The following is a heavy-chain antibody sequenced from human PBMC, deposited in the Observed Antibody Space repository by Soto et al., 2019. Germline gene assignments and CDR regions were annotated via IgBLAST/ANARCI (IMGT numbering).Heavy chain of an antibody. D-gene: IGHD4-17*01. CDR3: ARGAVTTVTTEGSCFDY. CDR1: GGSISSSNW. V-gene: IGHV4-4*02. CDR2: IYHSGST. Sequence: QVQLQESGPGLVKPSGTLSLTCAVSGGSISSSNWWSWVRQPPGKGLEWIGEIYHSGSTNYNPSLKSRVTRSVDKSKNQFSLKLSSVTAADTAVYYCARGAVTTVTTEGSCFDYWGQGTLVTVSS. J-gene: IGHJ4*02.